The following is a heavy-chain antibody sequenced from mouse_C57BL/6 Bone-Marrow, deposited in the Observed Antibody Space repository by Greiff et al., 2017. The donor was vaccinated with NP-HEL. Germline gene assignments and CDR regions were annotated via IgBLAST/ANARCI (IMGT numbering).Heavy chain of an antibody. CDR1: GFTFSDYG. CDR2: ISSGSSTI. D-gene: IGHD1-1*01. V-gene: IGHV5-17*01. Sequence: DVQLVESGGGLVKPGGSLKLSCAASGFTFSDYGMHWVRQAPEKGLEWVAYISSGSSTIYYADTVKGRFTISRDNAKNTLFLQMTSLRSEDTAMYYCARNYGSSLYAMDYWGQGTSVTVSS. CDR3: ARNYGSSLYAMDY. J-gene: IGHJ4*01.